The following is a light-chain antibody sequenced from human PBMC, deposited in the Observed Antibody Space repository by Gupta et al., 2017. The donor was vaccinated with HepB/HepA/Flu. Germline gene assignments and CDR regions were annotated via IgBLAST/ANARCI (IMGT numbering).Light chain of an antibody. Sequence: EIVLTQSPGTLSLSPGERATLSCRASQSVSSSYLAWYQQKPGQAPRLLIYGASSRATGIPDRCSGSGSGTDFTLTISRLEPEDFAVYYWQQNGSSRTFGQGTKVEIK. CDR2: GAS. CDR3: QQNGSSRT. J-gene: IGKJ1*01. V-gene: IGKV3-20*01. CDR1: QSVSSSY.